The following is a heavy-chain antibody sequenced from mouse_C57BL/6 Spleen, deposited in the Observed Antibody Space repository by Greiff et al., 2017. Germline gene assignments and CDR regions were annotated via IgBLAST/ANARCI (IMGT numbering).Heavy chain of an antibody. V-gene: IGHV1-64*01. CDR3: ARSMTGTLAY. Sequence: VQLQQSGAELVKPGASVKLSCKASGYTFTSYWMHWVKQRPGQGLEWIGMIHPNSGSTNYNEKFKSKATLTVDKSSSTAYMQLSSLTSEDSAVYYCARSMTGTLAYWGQGTLVTVSA. CDR2: IHPNSGST. J-gene: IGHJ3*01. CDR1: GYTFTSYW. D-gene: IGHD4-1*01.